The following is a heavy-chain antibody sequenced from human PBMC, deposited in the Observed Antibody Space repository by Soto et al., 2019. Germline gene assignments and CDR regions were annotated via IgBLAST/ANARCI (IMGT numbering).Heavy chain of an antibody. CDR3: AGTTSHQWYYMDV. CDR2: TYYRTRWYY. V-gene: IGHV6-1*01. Sequence: SQTLSLTCVISGDSVSSNSAAWNWIRQSPSRGLEWLARTYYRTRWYYDYAVSVRSRITVNPDTSKNQFSLQLTSVTPEDTAVYYCAGTTSHQWYYMDVWGKGTTVTVSS. D-gene: IGHD1-7*01. CDR1: GDSVSSNSAA. J-gene: IGHJ6*03.